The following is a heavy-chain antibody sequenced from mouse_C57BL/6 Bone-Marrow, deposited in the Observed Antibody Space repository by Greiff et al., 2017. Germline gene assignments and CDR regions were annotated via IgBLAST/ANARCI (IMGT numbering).Heavy chain of an antibody. D-gene: IGHD2-4*01. CDR2: IHPNSGST. CDR3: AYDYDGAMDY. CDR1: GYTFTSYW. V-gene: IGHV1-64*01. J-gene: IGHJ4*01. Sequence: QVQLKQPGAELVKPGASVKLSCKASGYTFTSYWMHWVKQRPGQGLEWIGMIHPNSGSTNYNEKFKSKATLTVDKSSSTAYMQLSSLTSEDSAVYYCAYDYDGAMDYWGQGTSVTVSS.